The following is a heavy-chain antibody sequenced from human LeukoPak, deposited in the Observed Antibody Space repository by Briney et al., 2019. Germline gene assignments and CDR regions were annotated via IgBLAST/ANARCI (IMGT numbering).Heavy chain of an antibody. CDR3: AKLPDYGDYSSGV. J-gene: IGHJ4*02. D-gene: IGHD4-17*01. V-gene: IGHV4-59*08. CDR1: GGSISSYY. Sequence: SETLSLTCTVSGGSISSYYWSWIRQPPGKGLEWIGYLYSGTTNYNPSLKSRVTLSVDTSKNQFSLRLNSVTAADTAVYYCAKLPDYGDYSSGVWGQGILVTVSS. CDR2: LYSGTT.